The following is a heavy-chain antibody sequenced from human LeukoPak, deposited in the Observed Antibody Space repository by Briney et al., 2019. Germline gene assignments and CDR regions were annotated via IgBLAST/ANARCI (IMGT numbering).Heavy chain of an antibody. Sequence: GGSLRLSCAASGFTVSSNYMSWVRQAPGKGLEWVSAISGSGGSTYYADSVKGRFTISRDNSKNTLYLQMNSLRAEDTAVYYCAKYGDYVENWFDPWGQGTLVTVSS. CDR3: AKYGDYVENWFDP. CDR2: ISGSGGST. J-gene: IGHJ5*02. CDR1: GFTVSSNY. V-gene: IGHV3-23*01. D-gene: IGHD4-17*01.